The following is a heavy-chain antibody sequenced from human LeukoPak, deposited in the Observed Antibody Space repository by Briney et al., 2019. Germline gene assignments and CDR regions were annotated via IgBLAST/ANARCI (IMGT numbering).Heavy chain of an antibody. D-gene: IGHD2-2*02. CDR2: ISYDGSNK. CDR3: ASAVGDIVGVPAAIHPPHYYYMDV. CDR1: GFTFSSYA. Sequence: GGSLRLSCAASGFTFSSYAMHWVRQAPGKGLEWVAVISYDGSNKYYADSVKGRFTISRDNSKNTLYLQMNSLRAEDTAVYYCASAVGDIVGVPAAIHPPHYYYMDVWGKGTTVTVYS. V-gene: IGHV3-30-3*01. J-gene: IGHJ6*03.